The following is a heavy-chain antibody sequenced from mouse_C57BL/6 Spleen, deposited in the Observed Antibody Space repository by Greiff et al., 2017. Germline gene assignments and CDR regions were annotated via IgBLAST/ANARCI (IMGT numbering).Heavy chain of an antibody. CDR1: GFSFTSYG. J-gene: IGHJ3*01. CDR2: IWSGGST. Sequence: QVQLKESGPGLVQPSQSLSISCTASGFSFTSYGVHWVRQSQGKGLEWLGVIWSGGSTDYNAAFISRLSISTDNSKGQVFFKMNSLQADDTAIYYCARDYVGFAYWGQVTLVTVAA. D-gene: IGHD2-4*01. V-gene: IGHV2-2*01. CDR3: ARDYVGFAY.